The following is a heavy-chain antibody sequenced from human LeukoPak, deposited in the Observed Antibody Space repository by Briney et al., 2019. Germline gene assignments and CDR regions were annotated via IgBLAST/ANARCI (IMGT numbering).Heavy chain of an antibody. Sequence: GESLRLSCAASGFTFDDNAMHWVRQAPGKGLEWVSGISWNSGGIGYADSVKGRFTISRDNAKNSLYLQMNSLRADDTALYYCAKGKKMTVAGLFDYWGQGTLVTVSS. J-gene: IGHJ4*02. V-gene: IGHV3-9*01. CDR1: GFTFDDNA. CDR2: ISWNSGGI. D-gene: IGHD6-19*01. CDR3: AKGKKMTVAGLFDY.